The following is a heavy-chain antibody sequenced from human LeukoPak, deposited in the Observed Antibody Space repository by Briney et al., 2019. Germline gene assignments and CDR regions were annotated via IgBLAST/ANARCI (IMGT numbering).Heavy chain of an antibody. CDR1: GGTFSSYA. CDR3: ARMARIWFGESWYNWFDP. Sequence: GASVKVSCKASGGTFSSYAISWVRQAPGQGLEWMGGIIPIFGTANYAQKFQGRVTMTIDTSTSTAFMELRGLRSDDTAVYYCARMARIWFGESWYNWFDPWGQGTLVTVSS. J-gene: IGHJ5*02. D-gene: IGHD3-10*01. CDR2: IIPIFGTA. V-gene: IGHV1-69*05.